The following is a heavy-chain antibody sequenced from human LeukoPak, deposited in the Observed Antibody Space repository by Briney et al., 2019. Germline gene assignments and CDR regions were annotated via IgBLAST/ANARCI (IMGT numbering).Heavy chain of an antibody. CDR2: IRSKANSYAT. V-gene: IGHV3-73*01. D-gene: IGHD3-3*01. CDR3: TRDGAYYDFWSGSIDAFDI. J-gene: IGHJ3*02. CDR1: GFTFSGSA. Sequence: GGSLRLSCAASGFTFSGSAMHWVRQASGKGLEWVGRIRSKANSYATAYAASVKGRFTISRDDSNNTAYLQMNSLKTEDTAVYYCTRDGAYYDFWSGSIDAFDIWGQGTMVTVSS.